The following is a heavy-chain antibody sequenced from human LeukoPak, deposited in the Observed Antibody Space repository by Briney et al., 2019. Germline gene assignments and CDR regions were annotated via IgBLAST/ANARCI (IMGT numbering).Heavy chain of an antibody. D-gene: IGHD6-19*01. J-gene: IGHJ4*02. V-gene: IGHV3-15*01. Sequence: GGSLRLSCAASGFTFSNAWMSWVRQAPGKGLEWVGRIKSKTDGGTTDYAAPVKGRFTISRDDSKNTLYLQMNSLKTEDTAVYYCTTFFSRGWCVPIDYWGQGTLVTVSS. CDR1: GFTFSNAW. CDR3: TTFFSRGWCVPIDY. CDR2: IKSKTDGGTT.